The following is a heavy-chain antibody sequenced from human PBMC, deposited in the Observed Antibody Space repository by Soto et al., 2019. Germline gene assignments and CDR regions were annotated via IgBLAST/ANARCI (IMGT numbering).Heavy chain of an antibody. D-gene: IGHD2-15*01. CDR1: GYTFTSYD. J-gene: IGHJ5*02. V-gene: IGHV1-8*01. CDR2: MNPNSGNT. CDR3: ARLRGCSGGSCFFPGVYNWFDT. Sequence: GASVKVSCKASGYTFTSYDINWVRQATGQGLEWMGWMNPNSGNTGYAQKFQGRVTMTRNTSIGTAYMELSSLRSEDTAVYYCARLRGCSGGSCFFPGVYNWFDTWGQRPLVTVSS.